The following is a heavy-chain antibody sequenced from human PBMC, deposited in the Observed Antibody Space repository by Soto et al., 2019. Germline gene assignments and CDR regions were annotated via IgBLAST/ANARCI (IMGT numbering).Heavy chain of an antibody. Sequence: EVQLLESGGGLVQPGGSLRLSCAASGFTFSSYAMSWVRQAPGKGLEWVSAISGSGGSTYYADSVKGRFTISRDNSKNKLYLQMNSLRAEDTAVYYCASHPPFYSNSFDIGLDYYYYYYMDVWGKGTTVTVSS. CDR2: ISGSGGST. D-gene: IGHD4-4*01. V-gene: IGHV3-23*01. J-gene: IGHJ6*03. CDR3: ASHPPFYSNSFDIGLDYYYYYYMDV. CDR1: GFTFSSYA.